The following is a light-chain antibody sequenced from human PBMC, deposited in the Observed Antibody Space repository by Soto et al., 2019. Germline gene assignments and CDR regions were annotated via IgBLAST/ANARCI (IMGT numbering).Light chain of an antibody. CDR1: QSVSRN. J-gene: IGKJ5*01. Sequence: EIVMTQSPATLTVSPGERATLSCRASQSVSRNLAWYQQKPGQAPRLXXYGASTRANGIPVRFSGSGSGTELTLTISSLQSEDFAVYYCQQYNNWPPITFGQGTRLEIK. CDR3: QQYNNWPPIT. V-gene: IGKV3-15*01. CDR2: GAS.